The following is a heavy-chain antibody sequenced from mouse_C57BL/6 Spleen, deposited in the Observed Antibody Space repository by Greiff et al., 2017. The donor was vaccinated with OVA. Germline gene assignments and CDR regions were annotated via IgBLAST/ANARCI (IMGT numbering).Heavy chain of an antibody. Sequence: VQLQQSGGGLVQPKGSLKLSCAASGFSFNTYAMNWVRQAPGKGLEWVARIRSKSNNYATYYADSVKDRFTISRDDSESMLDLQMNNVKTEDTSMYYWVRQGAMDYWGQGTSVTVAS. CDR3: VRQGAMDY. CDR2: IRSKSNNYAT. V-gene: IGHV10-1*01. J-gene: IGHJ4*01. CDR1: GFSFNTYA.